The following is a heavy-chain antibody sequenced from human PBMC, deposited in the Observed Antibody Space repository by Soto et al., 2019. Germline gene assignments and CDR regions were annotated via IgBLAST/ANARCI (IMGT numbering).Heavy chain of an antibody. D-gene: IGHD2-15*01. Sequence: PSETLSLTCTVSGGSVSSSLYYWSWIRQPPGKGLEWIGYIDYSGSTNYNPSLTSRVTISVDGSNNQFSLKLTSMTAADTAVYYCATVIPATRYFAYWGQGILVTVSS. CDR2: IDYSGST. CDR3: ATVIPATRYFAY. CDR1: GGSVSSSLYY. V-gene: IGHV4-61*01. J-gene: IGHJ4*02.